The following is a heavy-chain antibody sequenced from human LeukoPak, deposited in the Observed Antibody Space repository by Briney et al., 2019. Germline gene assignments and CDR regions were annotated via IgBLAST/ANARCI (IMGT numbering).Heavy chain of an antibody. V-gene: IGHV1-69*05. CDR1: GGTFSSYA. Sequence: SVKVSCKASGGTFSSYAISWVRQAPGQGLEWMGGIIPIFGTANYAQKFQGRVTITTDESTSTAYMELSSLRSEDTAVYYCASGTWIQLWSLYYSYMDVWGKGTTVTVSS. D-gene: IGHD5-18*01. J-gene: IGHJ6*03. CDR3: ASGTWIQLWSLYYSYMDV. CDR2: IIPIFGTA.